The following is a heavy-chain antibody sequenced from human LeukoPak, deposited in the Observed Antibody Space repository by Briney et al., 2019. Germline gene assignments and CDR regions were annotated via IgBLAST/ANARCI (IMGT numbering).Heavy chain of an antibody. CDR3: ARGGSITY. D-gene: IGHD6-13*01. Sequence: SETLSLTCTVSGGSISSGDYYWSWIRQPPGKGLEWIGEINHSGSTNYNPSLKSRVTISVDTSKNQFSLKLSSVTAADTAVYYCARGGSITYWGQGTLVTVSS. CDR1: GGSISSGDYY. J-gene: IGHJ4*02. V-gene: IGHV4-39*07. CDR2: INHSGST.